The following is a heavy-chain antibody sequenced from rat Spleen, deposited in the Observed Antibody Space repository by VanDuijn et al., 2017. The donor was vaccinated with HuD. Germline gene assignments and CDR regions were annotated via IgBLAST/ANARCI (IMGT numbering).Heavy chain of an antibody. D-gene: IGHD1-1*01. J-gene: IGHJ2*01. CDR2: ISYDGGST. CDR3: TRHPDYSNYFDY. Sequence: EVQLVESGGGLVQPGTSLKLSCAASGFTFSDYYMAWVRQAPTKGLEWVASISYDGGSTYYRDSVKGRFTVSRDNAKSTLYLQMDSLRSEDTATYYCTRHPDYSNYFDYWGQGVMVTVSS. CDR1: GFTFSDYY. V-gene: IGHV5-20*01.